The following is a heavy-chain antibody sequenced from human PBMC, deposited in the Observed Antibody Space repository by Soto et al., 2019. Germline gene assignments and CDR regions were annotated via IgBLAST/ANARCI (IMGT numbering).Heavy chain of an antibody. D-gene: IGHD4-17*01. V-gene: IGHV3-33*01. CDR3: AGEDYGDYVTYYYYYMDV. CDR1: GFTFSSYG. CDR2: IWYDGSNK. Sequence: GGSLRLSCAASGFTFSSYGMHWVRQAPGKGLEWVAVIWYDGSNKYYADSVKGRFTISRDNSKNTLYLQMNSLRAEDTAVYYCAGEDYGDYVTYYYYYMDVWGKGTTVTVSS. J-gene: IGHJ6*03.